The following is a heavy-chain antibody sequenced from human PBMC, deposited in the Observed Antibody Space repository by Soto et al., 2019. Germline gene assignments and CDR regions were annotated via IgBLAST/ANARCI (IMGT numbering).Heavy chain of an antibody. CDR2: ISSNGGRT. V-gene: IGHV3-64D*06. Sequence: GGSLRLSCSASGFTFRSYAMHWVRQAPGKGLEYVSDISSNGGRTYYADSVKGRFTISRDKSKNTLYLQLSSLRVEDTAVYYCVKGNYSSSTHYFDYWGQGTMVTVSS. CDR3: VKGNYSSSTHYFDY. D-gene: IGHD6-6*01. CDR1: GFTFRSYA. J-gene: IGHJ4*02.